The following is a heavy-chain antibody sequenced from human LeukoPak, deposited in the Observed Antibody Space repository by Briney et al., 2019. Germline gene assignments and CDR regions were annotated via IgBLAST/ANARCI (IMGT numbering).Heavy chain of an antibody. V-gene: IGHV3-23*01. CDR2: INDSGSST. Sequence: AGGSLRLSCAASGFTFRKYAMTWVGQAPGRGLEWGSGINDSGSSTYYADSVNGRLTISRDNAKNTVSLQMNSLRVEDTAVYYCTKGLYGSGSSPDFWGQGTLVTVSS. J-gene: IGHJ4*02. CDR3: TKGLYGSGSSPDF. CDR1: GFTFRKYA. D-gene: IGHD3-10*01.